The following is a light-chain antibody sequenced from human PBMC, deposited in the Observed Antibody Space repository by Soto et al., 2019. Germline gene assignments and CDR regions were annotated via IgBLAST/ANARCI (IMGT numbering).Light chain of an antibody. CDR2: KVS. Sequence: VVLTQSPLSLPVTLGQPASISCRSSQSLVYRDGNTYLNWFQQRPGQSPRRLIYKVSDRDSGXXXXXXXXXXXXXXXXXXSRVEAEDVGVYYCMQGTHWPPYSFGQGTKLEIK. V-gene: IGKV2-30*01. J-gene: IGKJ2*03. CDR1: QSLVYRDGNTY. CDR3: MQGTHWPPYS.